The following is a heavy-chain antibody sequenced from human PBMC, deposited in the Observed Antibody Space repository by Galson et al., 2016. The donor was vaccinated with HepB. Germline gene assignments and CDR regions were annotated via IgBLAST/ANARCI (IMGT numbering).Heavy chain of an antibody. J-gene: IGHJ3*02. D-gene: IGHD4-23*01. CDR2: IYFSGTT. Sequence: SETLSFTCTVSGGSISPYFWSWIRRPPGKGLEWIAYIYFSGTTNYNPSLKSRVTISLDTSKGQFSLKVTSVTAADSAVYYCARSYGGYAFDIWGQGTMVTVSS. V-gene: IGHV4-59*01. CDR1: GGSISPYF. CDR3: ARSYGGYAFDI.